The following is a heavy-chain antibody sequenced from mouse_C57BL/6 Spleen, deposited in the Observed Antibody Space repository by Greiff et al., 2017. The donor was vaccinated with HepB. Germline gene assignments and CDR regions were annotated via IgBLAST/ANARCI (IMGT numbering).Heavy chain of an antibody. CDR3: ARPPYYCGSSYWYFDV. CDR1: GYTFTSYW. D-gene: IGHD1-1*01. J-gene: IGHJ1*03. V-gene: IGHV1-52*01. CDR2: IDPSDSET. Sequence: QVQLQQPGAELVRPGSSVKLSCKASGYTFTSYWMHWVKQRPIQGLEWIGNIDPSDSETHYNQKFKDKATLTVDKSSSTAYMQLSSLTSEDSAVYYCARPPYYCGSSYWYFDVWGTGTTVTVSS.